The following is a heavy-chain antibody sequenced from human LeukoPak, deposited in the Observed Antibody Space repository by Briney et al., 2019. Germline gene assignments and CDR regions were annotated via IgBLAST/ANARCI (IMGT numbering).Heavy chain of an antibody. CDR1: GGSIRSGSYY. J-gene: IGHJ4*02. D-gene: IGHD4-23*01. CDR2: IYSTGTT. CDR3: ARDRLSYRGNSHFDY. V-gene: IGHV4-61*02. Sequence: SETLSLTCTVSGGSIRSGSYYWSWIRQPAGKGLEWIGRIYSTGTTSYNPSLKSRVTISVDTSKNQFSLKLSSVTAADTAMYYCARDRLSYRGNSHFDYWGQGLLVTVSS.